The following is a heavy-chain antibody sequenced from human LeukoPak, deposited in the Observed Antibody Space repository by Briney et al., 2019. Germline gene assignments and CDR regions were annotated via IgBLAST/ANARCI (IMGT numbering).Heavy chain of an antibody. CDR2: INPNSGGT. V-gene: IGHV1-2*02. CDR3: ARVSSEPMGATDY. Sequence: ASVKVSCRASGYTFTDYYIHWVRQAPGQGLEWMGWINPNSGGTNYAEKFQGRVTMTRGMSISTAYMELSRLRSDDTAVYYCARVSSEPMGATDYWGQGTLVTVSS. CDR1: GYTFTDYY. D-gene: IGHD1-14*01. J-gene: IGHJ4*02.